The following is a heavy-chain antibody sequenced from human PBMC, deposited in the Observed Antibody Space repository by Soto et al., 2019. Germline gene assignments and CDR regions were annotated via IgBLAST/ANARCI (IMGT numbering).Heavy chain of an antibody. Sequence: SETLSLTCTVSGGSISSYYWSWIRQPPGKGLEWIGYIYYSGSTNYNPSLKSRVTISVDTSKNQFSLKLSSVTAADTAVYYCARWGRLPNYFDIWGQGKLVTVS. D-gene: IGHD2-15*01. CDR3: ARWGRLPNYFDI. CDR2: IYYSGST. J-gene: IGHJ4*02. CDR1: GGSISSYY. V-gene: IGHV4-59*01.